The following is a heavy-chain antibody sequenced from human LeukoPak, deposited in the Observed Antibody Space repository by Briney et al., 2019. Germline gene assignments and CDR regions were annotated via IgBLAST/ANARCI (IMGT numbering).Heavy chain of an antibody. CDR1: GYTFTSYG. Sequence: ASVKVSCKASGYTFTSYGISWVRQAPGQGLEWMGWISAYNGNTNYAQKLQGRVTMTTDTSTSTAYMELRSLRSDDTAVYYCARDLTFTMIVVVNDAFDIWGQGTMVTVSS. CDR2: ISAYNGNT. D-gene: IGHD3-22*01. CDR3: ARDLTFTMIVVVNDAFDI. J-gene: IGHJ3*02. V-gene: IGHV1-18*01.